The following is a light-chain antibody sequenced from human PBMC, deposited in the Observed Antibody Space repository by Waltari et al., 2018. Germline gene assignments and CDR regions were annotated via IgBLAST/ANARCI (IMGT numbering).Light chain of an antibody. CDR2: EGS. V-gene: IGLV2-23*01. J-gene: IGLJ3*02. CDR1: SSDAGSYNL. CDR3: CSYAGSTSWV. Sequence: QSALTQPASVSGSPGQSITIFCTGTSSDAGSYNLVSWYQQYPGKAPKLMIYEGSKRPSGVSNRFSGSKSGNTASLTISGLQADDEADYYCCSYAGSTSWVFGGGTKVTVL.